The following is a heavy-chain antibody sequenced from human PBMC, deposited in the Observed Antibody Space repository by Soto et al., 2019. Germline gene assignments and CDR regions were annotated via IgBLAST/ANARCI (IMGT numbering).Heavy chain of an antibody. CDR2: ISNDGNNK. Sequence: QVQLVESGGGVVQPGRPLRLSCAASGFTFSINDMHWVRQAPGRGLEWVAVISNDGNNKYYADSVKGRFTLSRDNSKNMVYLQMDSLRVEDTAVYYCAKDHQTYNWDYLFDSWGPGTLVTVSS. CDR1: GFTFSIND. CDR3: AKDHQTYNWDYLFDS. J-gene: IGHJ5*01. V-gene: IGHV3-30*18. D-gene: IGHD1-7*01.